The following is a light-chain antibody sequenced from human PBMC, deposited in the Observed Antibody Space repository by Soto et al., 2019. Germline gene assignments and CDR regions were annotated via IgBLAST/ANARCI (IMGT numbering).Light chain of an antibody. V-gene: IGKV3-15*01. CDR1: QSVSSN. CDR3: QQYNDWPPIT. Sequence: EIVMTQSPATLSVSPGERATLSCRASQSVSSNLAWYQQQPGQAPSLLIYGASTRATGTPARFSGSGSGTEFTLTISSLQSEDFAVYYCQQYNDWPPITFGQGTRREIK. CDR2: GAS. J-gene: IGKJ5*01.